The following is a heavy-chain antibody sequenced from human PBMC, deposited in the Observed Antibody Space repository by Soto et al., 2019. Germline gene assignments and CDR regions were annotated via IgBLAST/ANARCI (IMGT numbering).Heavy chain of an antibody. CDR1: GATFSSYA. CDR2: IIPIFGTA. J-gene: IGHJ4*02. V-gene: IGHV1-69*13. Sequence: VNGSFKASGATFSSYAISWVRQAPGQGLEWMGGIIPIFGTATYAQKFQGRVTITADESTSTAYMELSSLRSEDTAVYYCARSAKGRLYTPDYFDYWGRGTLVTVSS. CDR3: ARSAKGRLYTPDYFDY. D-gene: IGHD2-2*02.